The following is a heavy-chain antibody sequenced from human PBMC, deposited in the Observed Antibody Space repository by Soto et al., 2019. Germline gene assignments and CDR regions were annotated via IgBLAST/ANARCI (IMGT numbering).Heavy chain of an antibody. J-gene: IGHJ4*02. D-gene: IGHD6-19*01. CDR2: IDPADSDT. CDR1: GYSFNSYW. CDR3: ARRISSGWQVEY. V-gene: IGHV5-51*01. Sequence: PGESLKISCKGSGYSFNSYWIAWVRQMPGKGLEWMGIIDPADSDTRYSPSFQGQVTISADKSTSTAYLQWGSLKASDTAMYYCARRISSGWQVEYWGQGTLVTVSS.